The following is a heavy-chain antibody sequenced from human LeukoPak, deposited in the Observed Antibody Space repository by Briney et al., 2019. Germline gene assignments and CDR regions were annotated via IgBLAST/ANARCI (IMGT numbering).Heavy chain of an antibody. D-gene: IGHD4-17*01. V-gene: IGHV4-59*01. J-gene: IGHJ3*02. Sequence: PSETLSLTCTVSGDSISGYYWSWIRQPPGKGLEWIGYIYYSGSTKYNSSLKSRVTISVDTSKNQFSLKLISVTAADTAVYYCARDRQATTAYDAFDIWGRGSMVTVS. CDR1: GDSISGYY. CDR2: IYYSGST. CDR3: ARDRQATTAYDAFDI.